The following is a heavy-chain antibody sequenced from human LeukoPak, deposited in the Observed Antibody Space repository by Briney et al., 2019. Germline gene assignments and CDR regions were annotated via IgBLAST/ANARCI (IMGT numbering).Heavy chain of an antibody. CDR3: ATGGVRQLNTGDAFDI. D-gene: IGHD3-10*01. CDR1: GYTLTELS. J-gene: IGHJ3*02. V-gene: IGHV1-24*01. CDR2: FDPEDGET. Sequence: EASVKVSCKVSGYTLTELSMHWVRQAPGKGLEWMGGFDPEDGETIYAQKFQGRVTMTEDTSTDTAYMELSSLRSEDTAVYYCATGGVRQLNTGDAFDIWGQGTMVTVSS.